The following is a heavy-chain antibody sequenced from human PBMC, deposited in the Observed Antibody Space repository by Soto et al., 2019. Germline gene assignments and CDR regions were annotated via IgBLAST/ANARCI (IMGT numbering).Heavy chain of an antibody. V-gene: IGHV3-48*01. Sequence: EVQLVESGGGLVQPGGSLRLSCAASGFTFSSYSMNWVRQAPGKGLEWVSYISSSSSTIYYADSVKGRFTISRDNAKKSLYLQMNSLRAEDTAVYYCARDHPYCSSTSCYQGGFDYWGQGTLVTVSS. CDR2: ISSSSSTI. CDR3: ARDHPYCSSTSCYQGGFDY. D-gene: IGHD2-2*01. CDR1: GFTFSSYS. J-gene: IGHJ4*02.